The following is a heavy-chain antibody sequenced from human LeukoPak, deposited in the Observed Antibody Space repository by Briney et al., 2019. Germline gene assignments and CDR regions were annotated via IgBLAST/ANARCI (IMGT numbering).Heavy chain of an antibody. J-gene: IGHJ4*02. D-gene: IGHD1-26*01. V-gene: IGHV3-48*01. CDR3: AKDLFSSGSYHAIIDY. CDR2: ISSSSSTI. CDR1: GFTFSSYS. Sequence: PGGSLRLSCAASGFTFSSYSMNWVRQAPGKGLEWVSYISSSSSTIYYADSVKGRFTISRDNSKNTVYVQMSSLRAEDTAVYYCAKDLFSSGSYHAIIDYWGQGTLVTVSS.